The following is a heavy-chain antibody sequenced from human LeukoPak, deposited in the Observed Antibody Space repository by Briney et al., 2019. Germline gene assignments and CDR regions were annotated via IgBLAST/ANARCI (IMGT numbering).Heavy chain of an antibody. D-gene: IGHD5-12*01. CDR1: GGSMGSYY. Sequence: PSETLSPTCTVSGGSMGSYYWAWIRQPAGKGLEWIGRIYSAGTTTYNPALKSRVTMSIDMSKNQFSLTLRSMTAADTAVYYCARDKAWLDPWGQGTLVTVSS. CDR2: IYSAGTT. V-gene: IGHV4-4*07. J-gene: IGHJ5*02. CDR3: ARDKAWLDP.